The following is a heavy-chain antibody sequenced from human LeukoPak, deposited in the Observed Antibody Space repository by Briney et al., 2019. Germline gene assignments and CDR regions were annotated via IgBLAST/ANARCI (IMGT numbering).Heavy chain of an antibody. CDR3: ARQDCSGGSCYLH. V-gene: IGHV5-51*01. CDR1: GSSFTSYW. Sequence: GESLKISCKGSGSSFTSYWIGWVRQLPGKGLEWMGIIYPGDSDTRYSPSFQGQVTISADKSISTAYLQWSSLKASDTAMYYCARQDCSGGSCYLHWGQGTLVTVSS. J-gene: IGHJ4*02. CDR2: IYPGDSDT. D-gene: IGHD2-15*01.